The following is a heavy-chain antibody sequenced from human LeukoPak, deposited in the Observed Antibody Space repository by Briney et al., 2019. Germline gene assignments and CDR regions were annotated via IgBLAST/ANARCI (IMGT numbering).Heavy chain of an antibody. CDR3: ARETIARERGITMKRDTPDAFDI. CDR2: INPNSGGT. D-gene: IGHD3-22*01. Sequence: AASVKVSCKASGYTFTGYYMHWVRQAPGQGLEWMGWINPNSGGTNYAQKFQGRVTMTRDTSISTAYMELSRLRSDDTAVYYCARETIARERGITMKRDTPDAFDIWGQGTMVTVSS. V-gene: IGHV1-2*02. CDR1: GYTFTGYY. J-gene: IGHJ3*02.